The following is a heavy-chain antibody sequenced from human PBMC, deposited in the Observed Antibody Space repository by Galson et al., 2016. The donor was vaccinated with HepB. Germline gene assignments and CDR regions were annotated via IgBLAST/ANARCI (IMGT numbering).Heavy chain of an antibody. J-gene: IGHJ4*02. CDR2: IRSKANNYAT. V-gene: IGHV3-73*01. Sequence: SLRLSCAASGFSFSNSGMSWVRQASGKGLEWVGRIRSKANNYATAYAASVKGRFTISRDEFKKTSYLQMNSLRAEDTAVYYCAKGYGVFDYWGQGTLVTVSS. D-gene: IGHD3-3*01. CDR1: GFSFSNSG. CDR3: AKGYGVFDY.